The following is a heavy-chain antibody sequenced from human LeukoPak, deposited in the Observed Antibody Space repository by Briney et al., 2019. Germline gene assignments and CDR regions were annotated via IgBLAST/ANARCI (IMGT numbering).Heavy chain of an antibody. D-gene: IGHD3-22*01. CDR2: ISAYNGNT. CDR1: GYTFTSYG. Sequence: GASVKVSCKASGYTFTSYGISWVRQAPGQGLEWMGWISAYNGNTNYAQKLQGRVTMTTDTSTSTAYMELRSLRSDDTAVYYCARDSYYDSSGYYWDYWGQGTLVTVSS. V-gene: IGHV1-18*01. J-gene: IGHJ4*02. CDR3: ARDSYYDSSGYYWDY.